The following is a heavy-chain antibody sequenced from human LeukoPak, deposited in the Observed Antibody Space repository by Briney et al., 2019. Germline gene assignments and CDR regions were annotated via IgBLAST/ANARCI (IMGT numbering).Heavy chain of an antibody. CDR2: MYYGVTS. CDR1: GGSISSSSYF. J-gene: IGHJ6*03. D-gene: IGHD3-3*01. Sequence: SETLSLTCTVSGGSISSSSYFWGWIRQPPGKGLEWIGSMYYGVTSYYNPSLKSRVTISVDTSNNQFSLKVNSVTAADTAVYYCARDLRNDFWSGNYYYYYMDVWGKGTTVTVSS. V-gene: IGHV4-39*07. CDR3: ARDLRNDFWSGNYYYYYMDV.